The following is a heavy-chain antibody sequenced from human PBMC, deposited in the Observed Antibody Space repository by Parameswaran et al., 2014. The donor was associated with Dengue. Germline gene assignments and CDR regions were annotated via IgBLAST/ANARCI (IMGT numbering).Heavy chain of an antibody. V-gene: IGHV4-39*01. Sequence: WIRQPPGKGLEWIGSIYYSGSTYYNPSLKSRVTISVDTSKNQFSLKLSSVTAADTAVYYCARLDGSSSWYRFFDYWGQGTLVTVSS. CDR2: IYYSGST. CDR3: ARLDGSSSWYRFFDY. J-gene: IGHJ4*02. D-gene: IGHD6-13*01.